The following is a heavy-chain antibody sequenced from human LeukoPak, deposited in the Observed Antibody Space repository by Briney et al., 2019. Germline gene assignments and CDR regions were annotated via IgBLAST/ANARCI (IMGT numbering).Heavy chain of an antibody. D-gene: IGHD3-22*01. V-gene: IGHV3-7*01. J-gene: IGHJ4*02. Sequence: PGGSLRLSCAASGFTFSSYWMSWVRQAPGKGLEWVANKKQDGSEKYYVDSVKGRFTISRDNAKNSLYLQMNSLRAEDTAVYYCARDIFSPYYYDSSGHGDYWGQGTLVTVSS. CDR1: GFTFSSYW. CDR2: KKQDGSEK. CDR3: ARDIFSPYYYDSSGHGDY.